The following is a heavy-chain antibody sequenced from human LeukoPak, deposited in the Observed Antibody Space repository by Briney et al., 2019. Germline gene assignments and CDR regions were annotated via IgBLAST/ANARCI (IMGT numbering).Heavy chain of an antibody. CDR1: GFTFSSYA. V-gene: IGHV3-23*01. CDR2: ISGSGGST. J-gene: IGHJ4*02. D-gene: IGHD3-10*01. CDR3: AKLPRTVVLLWFGELPEFHFDY. Sequence: QSGGSLRLSCAASGFTFSSYAMSWVRQAPGKGLEWVSAISGSGGSTYYADSVKGRFTISRDNSKNTLYLQMNSLRAEDTAVYYCAKLPRTVVLLWFGELPEFHFDYWGQGTLVTVSS.